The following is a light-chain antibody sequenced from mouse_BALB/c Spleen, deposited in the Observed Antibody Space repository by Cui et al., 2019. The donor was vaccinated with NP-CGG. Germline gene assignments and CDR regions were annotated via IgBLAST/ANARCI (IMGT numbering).Light chain of an antibody. J-gene: IGLJ1*01. V-gene: IGLV1*01. CDR2: GTN. CDR3: ALWYSNHWV. CDR1: TRAVTTSNY. Sequence: QAVVTQESALTTPPGETVTLTCHSSTRAVTTSNYANWVQEKPDHLFSGLIGGTNNRAPGVPSRFSGSLIGDKAALTITGAQTEDEAIYFCALWYSNHWVFGGGTKLTVL.